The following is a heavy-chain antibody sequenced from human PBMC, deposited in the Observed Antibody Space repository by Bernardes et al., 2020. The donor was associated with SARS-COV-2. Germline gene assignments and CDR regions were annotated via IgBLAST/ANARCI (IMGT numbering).Heavy chain of an antibody. CDR3: ARIRRIYYDMDV. Sequence: ETLSLTCTVSGGSVSIGSNYWSWIRQPPGKGLEWIGNIHYSGSTKYSPSLKSRVTMSVDPSKNQFSLKLSSVTAADTAVYYCARIRRIYYDMDVWGQGTTVTVSS. V-gene: IGHV4-61*01. CDR2: IHYSGST. CDR1: GGSVSIGSNY. J-gene: IGHJ6*02.